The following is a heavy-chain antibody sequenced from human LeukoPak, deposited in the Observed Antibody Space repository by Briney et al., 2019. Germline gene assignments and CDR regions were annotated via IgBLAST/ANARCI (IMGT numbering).Heavy chain of an antibody. CDR3: ARGDDSSGWLFDY. D-gene: IGHD6-19*01. J-gene: IGHJ4*02. CDR1: GYTFTGYY. V-gene: IGHV1-2*02. Sequence: ASVKVSCKASGYTFTGYYMRWVRQAPGQGLEWMGWINPNSGGTNYAQKFQGRVTMTRDTSISTAYMELSRLRSDDTAVYYCARGDDSSGWLFDYWGQGTLVTVSS. CDR2: INPNSGGT.